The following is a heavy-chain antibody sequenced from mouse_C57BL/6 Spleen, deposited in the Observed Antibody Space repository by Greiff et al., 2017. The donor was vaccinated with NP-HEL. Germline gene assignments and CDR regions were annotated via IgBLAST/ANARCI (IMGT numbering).Heavy chain of an antibody. V-gene: IGHV5-4*01. CDR2: ISDGGSYT. CDR3: ARDYGYYYFDY. J-gene: IGHJ2*01. CDR1: GFTFSSYA. Sequence: EVQLVESGGGLVKPGGSLKLSCAASGFTFSSYAMSWVRQTPEKRLEWVATISDGGSYTYYPDNVKGRFTISRDNAKNNLYLQMSHLKSEDTAMYYCARDYGYYYFDYWGQGTTLTVSS. D-gene: IGHD2-2*01.